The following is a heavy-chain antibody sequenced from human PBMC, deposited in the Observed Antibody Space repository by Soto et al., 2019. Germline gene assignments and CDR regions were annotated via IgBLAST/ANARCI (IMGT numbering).Heavy chain of an antibody. CDR1: GGSVNNDAYY. D-gene: IGHD3-10*01. CDR3: ARDRGGWWYFDS. Sequence: QVQLQESGPGLVKPSETLSPTCTVSGGSVNNDAYYWSWIRQPPGKGLEWIGYVYYSGSTNYNPSLKSRITLSVDTSKNQFSLKLSSVTAADTAVYYCARDRGGWWYFDSWGQGTLVTVSS. J-gene: IGHJ4*02. CDR2: VYYSGST. V-gene: IGHV4-61*08.